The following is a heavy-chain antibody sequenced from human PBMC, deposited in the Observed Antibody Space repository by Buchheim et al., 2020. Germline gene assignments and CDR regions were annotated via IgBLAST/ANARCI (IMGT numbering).Heavy chain of an antibody. CDR3: AKDRQPGSVWGFDY. CDR2: IYGGGDT. Sequence: EVQLLEAGGRLVQPGESLRLSCAGSEFTFRTYSMAWFRQAPGKGLEWVSGIYGGGDTFYADSVQGRFTISKDNSKSTLYLQMNSLRVEDTAIYYCAKDRQPGSVWGFDYWGQGTL. V-gene: IGHV3-23*01. D-gene: IGHD6-19*01. CDR1: EFTFRTYS. J-gene: IGHJ4*02.